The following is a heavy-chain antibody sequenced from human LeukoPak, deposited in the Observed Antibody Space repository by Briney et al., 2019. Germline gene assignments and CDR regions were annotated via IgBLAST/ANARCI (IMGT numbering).Heavy chain of an antibody. CDR3: AKAFSHIVVVTANDAFDI. V-gene: IGHV3-23*01. D-gene: IGHD2-21*02. CDR1: GFTFSSYW. J-gene: IGHJ3*02. CDR2: ISGSGGST. Sequence: GGSLRLSCAASGFTFSSYWMHWVRQAPGKGLEWVSAISGSGGSTYYADSVKGRFTISRDNSKNTLYLQMNSLRAEDTAVYYCAKAFSHIVVVTANDAFDIWGQGTMVTVSS.